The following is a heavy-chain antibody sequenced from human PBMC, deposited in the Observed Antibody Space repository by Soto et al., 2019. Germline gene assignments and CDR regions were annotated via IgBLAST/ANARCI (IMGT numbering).Heavy chain of an antibody. Sequence: GASVKVSCKVSGYTLTELSMHWVRQAPGKGLEWMGCIDAEDGETIYAQKFQGRVTITRDTSASTAYMELSSLRSEDTAVYYCARGASPLIDYWGQGTLVTVSS. CDR1: GYTLTELS. V-gene: IGHV1-24*01. D-gene: IGHD1-26*01. J-gene: IGHJ4*02. CDR3: ARGASPLIDY. CDR2: IDAEDGET.